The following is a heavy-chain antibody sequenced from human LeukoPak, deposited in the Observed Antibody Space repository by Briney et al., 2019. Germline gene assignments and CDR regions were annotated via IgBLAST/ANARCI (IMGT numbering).Heavy chain of an antibody. CDR3: ARGWRNYGAYYYDSSGYSEFDY. CDR1: GYTFTGYY. V-gene: IGHV1-2*02. CDR2: INPNSGGT. Sequence: GASVKVSCKASGYTFTGYYMHWVRQAPGQGLEWMGWINPNSGGTNYAQKFQGRVTMTRDTSISTAYMELSRLRSDDTAVYYCARGWRNYGAYYYDSSGYSEFDYWGQGTLVTVSS. D-gene: IGHD3-22*01. J-gene: IGHJ4*02.